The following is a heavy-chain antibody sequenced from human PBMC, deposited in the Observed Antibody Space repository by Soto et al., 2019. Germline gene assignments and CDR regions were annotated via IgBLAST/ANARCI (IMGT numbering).Heavy chain of an antibody. CDR1: GGTFSSYA. V-gene: IGHV1-69*13. D-gene: IGHD5-18*01. Sequence: ASVKVSCKASGGTFSSYAISWVRQAPGQGLEWMGGIIPIFGTANYAQKFQGRVTITADESTSTAYMELSSLRSEDTAVYYCASGGYSYGYFAFDIWGQGTMVTV. CDR3: ASGGYSYGYFAFDI. CDR2: IIPIFGTA. J-gene: IGHJ3*02.